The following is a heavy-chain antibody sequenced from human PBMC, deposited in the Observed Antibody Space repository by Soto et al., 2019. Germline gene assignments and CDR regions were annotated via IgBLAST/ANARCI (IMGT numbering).Heavy chain of an antibody. V-gene: IGHV1-8*01. J-gene: IGHJ4*02. CDR1: GYTFISYD. CDR2: MNPNRGNT. D-gene: IGHD5-12*01. CDR3: VRGLYTGYEWGDH. Sequence: VQLVQSGAEVKKPGASVKVSCKASGYTFISYDINWVRQAPGQGLEWMGWMNPNRGNTDYAQKFQGRVTMTRNTSITTAYMELRSLTSEDTAVYFCVRGLYTGYEWGDHWDQGTLITVSS.